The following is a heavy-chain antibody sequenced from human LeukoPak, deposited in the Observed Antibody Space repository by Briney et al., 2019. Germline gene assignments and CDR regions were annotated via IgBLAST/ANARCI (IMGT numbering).Heavy chain of an antibody. CDR1: GFTFRSYW. CDR2: IKQDGSEK. V-gene: IGHV3-7*01. CDR3: ARTFRGIHWYFDL. D-gene: IGHD2/OR15-2a*01. J-gene: IGHJ2*01. Sequence: GGSLRLSCAASGFTFRSYWMSWVRQAPGKGLEWVANIKQDGSEKYYVDSVKGRFTISRDNAKNSLYLQMNSLRAEDTAVYYCARTFRGIHWYFDLWGRGTLVTVSS.